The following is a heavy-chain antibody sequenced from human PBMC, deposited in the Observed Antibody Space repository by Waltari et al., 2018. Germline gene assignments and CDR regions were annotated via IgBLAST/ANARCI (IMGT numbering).Heavy chain of an antibody. CDR2: ISGSSSNT. CDR3: AKERVGWFDP. CDR1: GFTFSSYA. V-gene: IGHV3-23*04. D-gene: IGHD2-15*01. J-gene: IGHJ5*02. Sequence: EVQLVESGGGLVQPGGSLRLSCGASGFTFSSYAMSWVRQAPGKGLEWVSAISGSSSNTYYADSVKSRFTISRDNSKTTLYLQMNSLRAEDTAVYYCAKERVGWFDPWGQGTLVTVSS.